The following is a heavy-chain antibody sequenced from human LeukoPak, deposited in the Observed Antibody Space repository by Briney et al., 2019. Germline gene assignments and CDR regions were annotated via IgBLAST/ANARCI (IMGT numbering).Heavy chain of an antibody. Sequence: GGSLSLSCAAYGFSFSSYSMNWVRQAPGTGLEWVSSISSSSGYIYYADSVKGRFTISRDNAKNSLYLQMSSLRAEDTAVYYCARGRDSNYLPDYWGQGTLVTVSS. V-gene: IGHV3-21*01. CDR2: ISSSSGYI. CDR1: GFSFSSYS. J-gene: IGHJ4*02. CDR3: ARGRDSNYLPDY. D-gene: IGHD4-11*01.